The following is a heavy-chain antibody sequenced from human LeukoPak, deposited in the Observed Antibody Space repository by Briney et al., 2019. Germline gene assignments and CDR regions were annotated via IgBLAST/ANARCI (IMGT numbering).Heavy chain of an antibody. CDR2: ISGSGGST. D-gene: IGHD2-8*01. J-gene: IGHJ4*02. CDR3: ATRDKMVYAIRSFDY. Sequence: QPGGSLRLSCAASGFTFSSYPMSWVRQAPGKGLEWVSAISGSGGSTYYADSVKGRFTISRDNSKNTLYLQMNSLRAEDTAVYYCATRDKMVYAIRSFDYWGQGTLVTVSS. CDR1: GFTFSSYP. V-gene: IGHV3-23*01.